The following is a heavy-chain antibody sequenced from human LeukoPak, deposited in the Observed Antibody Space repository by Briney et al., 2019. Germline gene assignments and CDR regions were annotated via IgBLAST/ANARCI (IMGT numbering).Heavy chain of an antibody. Sequence: ASVKVSCKPSGYTFSNYGISWARQAPGQGLEWMGWITAYNGNRLYAQRFQGRITLTTDTSTSTSYMELRSLEYDDTAIYYCARDNDKVVDHWGQGTPVTVSS. CDR1: GYTFSNYG. V-gene: IGHV1-18*01. CDR2: ITAYNGNR. CDR3: ARDNDKVVDH. D-gene: IGHD1-1*01. J-gene: IGHJ4*01.